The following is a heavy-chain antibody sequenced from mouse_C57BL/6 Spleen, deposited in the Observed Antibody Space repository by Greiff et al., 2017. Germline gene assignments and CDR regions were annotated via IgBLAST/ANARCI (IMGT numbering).Heavy chain of an antibody. CDR2: IYPGDGDT. D-gene: IGHD1-1*01. Sequence: LEESGPELVKPGASVKISCKASGYAFSSSWMNWVKQRPGKGLEWIGRIYPGDGDTNYNGKFKGKATLTADKSSSTAYMQLSSLTSEDSAVYFCARPYGSSHYFDYWGQGTTLTVSS. J-gene: IGHJ2*01. CDR1: GYAFSSSW. V-gene: IGHV1-82*01. CDR3: ARPYGSSHYFDY.